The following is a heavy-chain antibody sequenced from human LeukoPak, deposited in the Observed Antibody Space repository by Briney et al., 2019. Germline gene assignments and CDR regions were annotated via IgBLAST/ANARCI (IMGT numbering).Heavy chain of an antibody. Sequence: ASVKVSCKASGGTFSSYAISWVRQAPGQGHEWMGRIIPIFGTANYAQKFQGRVTITTDESTSTAYMELSSLRSEDTAVYYCAREQQVSPYYFDYWGQGTLVTVSS. CDR2: IIPIFGTA. CDR1: GGTFSSYA. V-gene: IGHV1-69*05. D-gene: IGHD6-13*01. CDR3: AREQQVSPYYFDY. J-gene: IGHJ4*02.